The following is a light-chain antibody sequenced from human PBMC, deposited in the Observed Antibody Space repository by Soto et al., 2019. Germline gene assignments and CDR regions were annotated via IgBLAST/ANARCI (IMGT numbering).Light chain of an antibody. Sequence: QSALSQPSAVSGSPGQSITISCTGTTSDIAGYNYVSWYQQHPGKAPKLLIYDVTSRASGVSHRFSGSKSGNTASLTISGIQAEDAAEYYCNSYKRASFYGFGTGAKVTVL. CDR1: TSDIAGYNY. CDR3: NSYKRASFYG. CDR2: DVT. J-gene: IGLJ1*01. V-gene: IGLV2-14*03.